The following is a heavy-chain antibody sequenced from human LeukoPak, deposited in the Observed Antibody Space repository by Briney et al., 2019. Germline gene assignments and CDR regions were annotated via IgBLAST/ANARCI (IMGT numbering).Heavy chain of an antibody. V-gene: IGHV3-21*01. Sequence: GGSLRLSCAASGFTFSSYSMNWVRQAPGKGLEWVSSISSSSSYLYYADSVKGRFTISRDNAKNSLYLQMNSLRAEDTAVYYCARADPFWSGYFQPSYYGMDVWGQGTTVTVSS. CDR2: ISSSSSYL. D-gene: IGHD3-3*01. J-gene: IGHJ6*02. CDR1: GFTFSSYS. CDR3: ARADPFWSGYFQPSYYGMDV.